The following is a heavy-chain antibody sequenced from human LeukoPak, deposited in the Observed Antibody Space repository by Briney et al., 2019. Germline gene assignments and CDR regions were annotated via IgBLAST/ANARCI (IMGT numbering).Heavy chain of an antibody. CDR2: IIPIFGTA. J-gene: IGHJ4*02. D-gene: IGHD3-22*01. V-gene: IGHV1-69*13. CDR1: GGTFSSYA. Sequence: GASVKVSCKASGGTFSSYAISWVRQAPGQGLEWMGGIIPIFGTANYAQKFQGRVTITADESTSTAYMELSSLRSEDTAVYYCARAPKVGYYDSSGYFDYWGQGTLVTVSS. CDR3: ARAPKVGYYDSSGYFDY.